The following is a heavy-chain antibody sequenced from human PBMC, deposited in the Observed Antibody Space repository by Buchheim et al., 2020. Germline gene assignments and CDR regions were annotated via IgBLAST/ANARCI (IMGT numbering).Heavy chain of an antibody. CDR2: INHSGST. J-gene: IGHJ4*02. Sequence: QVQLQQWGAGLLKPSETLSLTCAVYGGSFSGYYWSWIRQPPGEGLEWIGEINHSGSTNYNPSLKSRVTISVDTSKNQFSLKLSSVTAADTAVYYCARGYGTGDIVVVPAASPFDYWGQGTL. D-gene: IGHD2-2*01. CDR1: GGSFSGYY. V-gene: IGHV4-34*01. CDR3: ARGYGTGDIVVVPAASPFDY.